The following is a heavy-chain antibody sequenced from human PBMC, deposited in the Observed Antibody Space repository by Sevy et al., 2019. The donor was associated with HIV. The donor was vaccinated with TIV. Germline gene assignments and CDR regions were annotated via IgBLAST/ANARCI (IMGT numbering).Heavy chain of an antibody. V-gene: IGHV1-24*01. CDR2: FDPQGGHR. Sequence: ASVKVSCKVAGYNIPEVAMHWARQTPGKGLEWMGGFDPQGGHRIYLTKFLGRLTMTEDTSTNTAYMELRNLGSDDTAVYFCATVHEWELQLAFAYWGQGTPVTVSS. D-gene: IGHD1-7*01. CDR3: ATVHEWELQLAFAY. CDR1: GYNIPEVA. J-gene: IGHJ4*02.